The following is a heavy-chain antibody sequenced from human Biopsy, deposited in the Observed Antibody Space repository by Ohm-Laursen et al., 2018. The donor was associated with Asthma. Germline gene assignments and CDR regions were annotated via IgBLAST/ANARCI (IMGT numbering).Heavy chain of an antibody. CDR2: IYYSGST. Sequence: TLSLTCTVSYGSITSGGYNWTWIRQHPGKGLEWIGFIYYSGSTYYNLSLKSRVSISIDTSKNQFSLKLSSVTAADTAVYYCARAQDYYDSRGYYRSFDYWGQGTLVTVSS. CDR3: ARAQDYYDSRGYYRSFDY. V-gene: IGHV4-31*03. CDR1: YGSITSGGYN. J-gene: IGHJ4*02. D-gene: IGHD3-22*01.